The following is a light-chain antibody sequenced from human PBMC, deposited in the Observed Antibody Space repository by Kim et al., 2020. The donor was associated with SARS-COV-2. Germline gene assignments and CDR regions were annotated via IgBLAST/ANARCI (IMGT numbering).Light chain of an antibody. CDR3: QQRSNWPLT. CDR1: QSVSSY. CDR2: HAS. J-gene: IGKJ4*01. Sequence: LPPGERVTLSVRARQSVSSYLAWYQQKPGQAPRLLIYHASNRATGIPARFSGGGSGTDFSLTISSLEPEDFAVYYCQQRSNWPLTFGGGTKVDIK. V-gene: IGKV3-11*01.